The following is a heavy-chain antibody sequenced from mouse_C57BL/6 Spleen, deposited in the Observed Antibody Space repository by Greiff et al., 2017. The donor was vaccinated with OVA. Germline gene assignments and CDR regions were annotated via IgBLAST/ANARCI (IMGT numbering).Heavy chain of an antibody. V-gene: IGHV1-50*01. CDR2: IDPSDSYT. Sequence: QVQLQQPGAELVKPGASVKLSCKASGYTFTSYWMQWVKQRPGQGLEWIGEIDPSDSYTNYNQKFKGKATLTVDTSSSTAYMQLSSLTSEDSAVYYCARWRGWVYAMDYWGQGTSVTVSS. D-gene: IGHD3-3*01. CDR3: ARWRGWVYAMDY. CDR1: GYTFTSYW. J-gene: IGHJ4*01.